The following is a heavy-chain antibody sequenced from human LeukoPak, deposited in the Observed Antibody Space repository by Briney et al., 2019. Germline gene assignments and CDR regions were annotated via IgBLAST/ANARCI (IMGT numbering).Heavy chain of an antibody. D-gene: IGHD4/OR15-4a*01. J-gene: IGHJ4*02. CDR2: ISDNGGGT. CDR1: GFIFRYYA. CDR3: AKESGALGAPLYDY. Sequence: GGSLRLSCVASGFIFRYYAMSWVRQAPGEGLEWVSGISDNGGGTYYADSLKGRFTISRDNSKNMLYLQMNSLRAEDTAVYYCAKESGALGAPLYDYWGRGILVTASS. V-gene: IGHV3-23*01.